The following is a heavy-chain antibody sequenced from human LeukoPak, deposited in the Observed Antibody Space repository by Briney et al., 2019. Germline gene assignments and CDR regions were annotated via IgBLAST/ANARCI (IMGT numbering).Heavy chain of an antibody. J-gene: IGHJ4*02. Sequence: SETLSLTCAVYGGSFSGYYWSWIRQPPGKGLEWIGEINHSGSTNYNPSLRSRVTISVDTSKNQFSLKLSSATAADTAVYYCARVRRRWLQLFDYWGQGTLVTVSS. CDR3: ARVRRRWLQLFDY. D-gene: IGHD5-24*01. CDR1: GGSFSGYY. CDR2: INHSGST. V-gene: IGHV4-34*01.